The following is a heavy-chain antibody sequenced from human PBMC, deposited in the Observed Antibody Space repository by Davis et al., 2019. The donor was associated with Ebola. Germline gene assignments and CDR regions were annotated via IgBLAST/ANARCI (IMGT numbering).Heavy chain of an antibody. J-gene: IGHJ4*02. D-gene: IGHD3-9*01. CDR1: GYSFTTYW. Sequence: KVSCKASGYSFTTYWIGWVRQMPGKGLEWMGIIYPGDSDTRYSPSFQGQVTISADNSISTAYLQWSSLKASDTAMYYCARHENHYDILNGYYGYYFDYWGQGTLVTVSS. CDR2: IYPGDSDT. V-gene: IGHV5-51*01. CDR3: ARHENHYDILNGYYGYYFDY.